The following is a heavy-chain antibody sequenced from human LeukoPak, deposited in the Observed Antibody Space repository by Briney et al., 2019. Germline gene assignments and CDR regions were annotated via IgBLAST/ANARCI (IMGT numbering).Heavy chain of an antibody. CDR1: GFTFSSYA. CDR3: AKRYYVGYSNGWYNGLDI. D-gene: IGHD6-19*01. CDR2: ISGSGDST. J-gene: IGHJ3*02. V-gene: IGHV3-23*01. Sequence: GGSLRLSCAASGFTFSSYAMSWVRQAPGKGLEWVSAISGSGDSTYYADSGKGRFTVSRDNSKDTLNLQTNGLRAEYTALYCGAKRYYVGYSNGWYNGLDILGEGTPVSVSS.